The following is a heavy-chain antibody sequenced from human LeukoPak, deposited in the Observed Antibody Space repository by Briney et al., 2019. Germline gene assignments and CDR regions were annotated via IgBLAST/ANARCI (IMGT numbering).Heavy chain of an antibody. Sequence: SETLSLTCAVSGYSISSGYYWGWIQQPPGKGLEWIGYIYYSGSTNYNPSLKSRVTISVDTSKNQFSLKLSSVTAADTAVYYCARVGNHYDSSGYYDYWGQGTLVTVSS. CDR2: IYYSGST. J-gene: IGHJ4*02. D-gene: IGHD3-22*01. V-gene: IGHV4-61*01. CDR3: ARVGNHYDSSGYYDY. CDR1: GYSISSGYY.